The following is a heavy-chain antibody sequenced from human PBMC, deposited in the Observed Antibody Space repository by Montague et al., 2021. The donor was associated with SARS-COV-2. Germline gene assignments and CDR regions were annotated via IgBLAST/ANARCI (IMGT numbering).Heavy chain of an antibody. Sequence: SLRLSCAASGFTFSSYSMHWVRQAPGKGLEWVSSISSSSSYLYYADSVKGRFTISRDNAKNSLYLQMNSLRAEDTAVYYCARGGYSYGTDYYYYYGMDVWGQGTTVTVSS. D-gene: IGHD5-18*01. CDR3: ARGGYSYGTDYYYYYGMDV. J-gene: IGHJ6*02. V-gene: IGHV3-21*01. CDR2: ISSSSSYL. CDR1: GFTFSSYS.